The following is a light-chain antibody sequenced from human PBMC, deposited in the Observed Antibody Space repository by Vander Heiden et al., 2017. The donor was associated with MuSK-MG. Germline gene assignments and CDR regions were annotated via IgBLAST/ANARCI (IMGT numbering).Light chain of an antibody. Sequence: EIVLTQSRGTLSLSPGQRATLSCRASQSVSSSYLAWYQQKPGQAPRLLIYGASSRATGIPDRFSGSGSGTDFTLTISRLEPEDFAVYYCQQDGSSPFTFGHRTKVDIK. CDR2: GAS. J-gene: IGKJ3*01. CDR1: QSVSSSY. CDR3: QQDGSSPFT. V-gene: IGKV3-20*01.